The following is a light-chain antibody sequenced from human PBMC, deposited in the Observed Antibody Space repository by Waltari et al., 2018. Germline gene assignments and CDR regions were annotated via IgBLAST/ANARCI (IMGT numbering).Light chain of an antibody. J-gene: IGLJ3*02. CDR2: DVN. CDR1: RSDRGRYTY. Sequence: HSALTHPASVSGSPGQTVTISCPGTRSDRGRYTYVARYQHHPDKVPKLIIYDVNHRPSGISDRFAASKSGDTASLTISGLRAEDEADYYCSSFVGANNLAWVFGGGTKVTV. CDR3: SSFVGANNLAWV. V-gene: IGLV2-14*03.